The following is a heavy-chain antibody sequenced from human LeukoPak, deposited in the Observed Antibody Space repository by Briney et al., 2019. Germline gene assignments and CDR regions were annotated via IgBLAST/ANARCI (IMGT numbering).Heavy chain of an antibody. CDR3: ARGKGITVSSFDY. Sequence: GGSLRLSCAASRFTFSSYAMSWVRQAPGKGLEWVSGISNSGGSTYYANSVKGRFTISRDNSKNTLYLQMNSLRAEDTAVYDCARGKGITVSSFDYWGQGTLVTVSS. CDR1: RFTFSSYA. J-gene: IGHJ4*02. CDR2: ISNSGGST. V-gene: IGHV3-23*01. D-gene: IGHD6-19*01.